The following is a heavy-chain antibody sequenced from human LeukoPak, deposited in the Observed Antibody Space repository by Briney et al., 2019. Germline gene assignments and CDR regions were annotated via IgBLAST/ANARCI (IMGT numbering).Heavy chain of an antibody. D-gene: IGHD2-15*01. J-gene: IGHJ2*01. CDR1: GVSVSSSY. Sequence: SETLSLTCSVSGVSVSSSYWSWIRQPPGKGLEWIGYISYRGTTKYNPSLKSRVTISVDTSKNQVSLNLSSVTAADTAVYYCARDPGSCSGGSCSFYWYFDLWGRGTLVTVSS. CDR2: ISYRGTT. V-gene: IGHV4-59*02. CDR3: ARDPGSCSGGSCSFYWYFDL.